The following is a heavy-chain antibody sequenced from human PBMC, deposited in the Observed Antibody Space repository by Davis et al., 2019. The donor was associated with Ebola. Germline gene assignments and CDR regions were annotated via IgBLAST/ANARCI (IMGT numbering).Heavy chain of an antibody. V-gene: IGHV3-23*01. CDR1: GFTFSSYA. Sequence: GESLKISCAASGFTFSSYAMRWVRQAPEKGLEWVSTVTDGGGVSTYYADSVKGRFTISRDNSKNTLYLQMNSLRAEDTAVFYCAKRATVKVTGANYYNAMDVWGKGTTVTVST. J-gene: IGHJ6*04. CDR2: VTDGGGVST. CDR3: AKRATVKVTGANYYNAMDV. D-gene: IGHD2-21*02.